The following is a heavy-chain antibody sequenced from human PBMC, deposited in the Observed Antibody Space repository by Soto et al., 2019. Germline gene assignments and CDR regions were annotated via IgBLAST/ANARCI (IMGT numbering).Heavy chain of an antibody. Sequence: EVQLVESGGGLVQPGRSLRLSCAASGFTFDDYAMHWVRQAPGKGLEWVSGISWNSGSIGYADSVKGRFTISRDNAKNSLYLQMNSLRAEDTALYYCAKDLIRLWFGELHAFDIWGQGTMVTVSS. CDR2: ISWNSGSI. V-gene: IGHV3-9*01. J-gene: IGHJ3*02. D-gene: IGHD3-10*01. CDR3: AKDLIRLWFGELHAFDI. CDR1: GFTFDDYA.